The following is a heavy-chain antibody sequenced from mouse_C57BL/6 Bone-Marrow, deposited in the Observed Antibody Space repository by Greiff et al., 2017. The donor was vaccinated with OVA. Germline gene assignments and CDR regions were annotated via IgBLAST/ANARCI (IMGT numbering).Heavy chain of an antibody. CDR1: GYSITSGYY. V-gene: IGHV3-6*01. J-gene: IGHJ1*03. Sequence: EVKLVESGPGLVKPSQSLSLTCSVTGYSITSGYYWNWIRQFPGNKLEWMGYISYDGSNNYNPSLKNRISITRDTSKNQFFLKLNSVTTEDTATYYCAREKVARYFDVWGTGTTVTVSS. D-gene: IGHD1-1*01. CDR3: AREKVARYFDV. CDR2: ISYDGSN.